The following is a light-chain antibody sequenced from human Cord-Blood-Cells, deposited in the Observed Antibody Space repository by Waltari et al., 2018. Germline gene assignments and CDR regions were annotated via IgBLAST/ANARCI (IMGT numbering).Light chain of an antibody. Sequence: QSALTQPASVSGSPGQSITISCTGTSSDVGGYNYVSWYQQHPGKAPKLMIYDVSNRPPGVAHRVSGSKSGNTASLTISGLQAEDEADYYCSSYTSSSTPWVFGGGTKLTVL. V-gene: IGLV2-14*03. CDR1: SSDVGGYNY. CDR3: SSYTSSSTPWV. J-gene: IGLJ3*02. CDR2: DVS.